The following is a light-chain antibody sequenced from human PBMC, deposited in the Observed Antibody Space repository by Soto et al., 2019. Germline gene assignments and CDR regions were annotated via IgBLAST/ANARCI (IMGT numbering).Light chain of an antibody. J-gene: IGKJ1*01. CDR2: GAS. CDR3: QQYGSSPTWT. CDR1: QSVSSNY. Sequence: EIVLTQSPVTLSLSPCERATLSCSSSQSVSSNYLAWYQQKPGQAPRLLIYGASTRATGIPDRFSGSGSGTDFTLTISRLEPEDSAVYYCQQYGSSPTWTFGQGTKVDIK. V-gene: IGKV3-20*01.